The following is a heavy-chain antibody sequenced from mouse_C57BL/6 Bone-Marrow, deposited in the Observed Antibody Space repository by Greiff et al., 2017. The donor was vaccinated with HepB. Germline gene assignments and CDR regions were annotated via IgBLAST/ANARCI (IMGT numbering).Heavy chain of an antibody. D-gene: IGHD1-1*01. V-gene: IGHV1-42*01. J-gene: IGHJ1*03. CDR3: ARSTTVVDWYFDV. CDR1: GYSFTGYY. Sequence: EVQRVESGPELVKPGASVKISCKASGYSFTGYYMNWVKQSPEKSLEWIGEINPSTGGTTYNQKFKAKATLTVDKSSSTAYMQLKSLTSEDSAVYYCARSTTVVDWYFDVWGTGTTVTVSS. CDR2: INPSTGGT.